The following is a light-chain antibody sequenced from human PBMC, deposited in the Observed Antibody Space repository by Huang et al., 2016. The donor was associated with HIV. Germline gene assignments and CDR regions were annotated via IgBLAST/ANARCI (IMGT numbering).Light chain of an antibody. CDR2: RTS. V-gene: IGKV3-15*01. J-gene: IGKJ2*01. CDR3: QQYDNWPPLYT. CDR1: QSINNK. Sequence: EVVMTQSPGTLSVSPRERATPSCKTSQSINNKLAWYQQKPGQAPRLLIYRTSTRATGVPPRFSGGGSGTEFTLTISSLQSEDFGIYYCQQYDNWPPLYTFGQGTKLEI.